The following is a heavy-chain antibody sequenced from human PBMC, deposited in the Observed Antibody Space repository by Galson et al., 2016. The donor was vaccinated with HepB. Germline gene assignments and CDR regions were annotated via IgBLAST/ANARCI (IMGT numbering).Heavy chain of an antibody. D-gene: IGHD3-10*01. V-gene: IGHV3-30*18. Sequence: SLRLSCAASGFRLSSYAMHWVRQAPGEGLEWVAVISYDGSNKYYTDSVKGRFTISRDNSKNTLYLQMNSLSAEDKAVYYCAKDGLYYGSGSYGSVDYWGQGTLVTVSS. CDR3: AKDGLYYGSGSYGSVDY. CDR2: ISYDGSNK. J-gene: IGHJ4*02. CDR1: GFRLSSYA.